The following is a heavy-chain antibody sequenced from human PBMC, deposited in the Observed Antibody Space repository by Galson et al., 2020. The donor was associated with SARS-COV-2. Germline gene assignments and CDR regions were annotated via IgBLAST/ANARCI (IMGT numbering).Heavy chain of an antibody. CDR1: GFTFSSYA. V-gene: IGHV3-30*04. D-gene: IGHD3-3*01. CDR2: ISYDGSNK. Sequence: GGSLRLSCAASGFTFSSYAMHWVRQAPGKGLEWVAVISYDGSNKYYADSVKGRFTISRDNSKNTLYLQMNSLRAEDTAVYYCARDHAIFGVDNVHHVWGKGTTVTVSS. J-gene: IGHJ6*04. CDR3: ARDHAIFGVDNVHHV.